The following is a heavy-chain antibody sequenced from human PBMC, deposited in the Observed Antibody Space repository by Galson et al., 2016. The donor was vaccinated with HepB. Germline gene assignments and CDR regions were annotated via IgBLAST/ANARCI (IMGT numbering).Heavy chain of an antibody. D-gene: IGHD3-3*01. Sequence: SGYTFTSYGISWVRQAPGQGLEWMGWISAYIGNTNYAQKLQGRVTMTTDTSTSTAYMELRSLRSDDTAVYYCARIQKSHYDFRSGYFYFYGMDVWGQGTTVTVSS. CDR2: ISAYIGNT. V-gene: IGHV1-18*01. J-gene: IGHJ6*02. CDR3: ARIQKSHYDFRSGYFYFYGMDV. CDR1: GYTFTSYG.